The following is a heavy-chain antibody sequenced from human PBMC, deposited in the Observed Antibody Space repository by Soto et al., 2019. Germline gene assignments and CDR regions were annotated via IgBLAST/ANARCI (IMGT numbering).Heavy chain of an antibody. CDR1: GFTFSSYG. D-gene: IGHD3-9*01. CDR3: ARKLTDWLFDAFDI. J-gene: IGHJ3*02. V-gene: IGHV3-30*03. Sequence: GGSLRLSCAASGFTFSSYGMHWVRQAPGKGLEWVAVISYDGSNKYYADSVKGRFTISRDNSKNTLYLQMNSLRAEDTAVYYCARKLTDWLFDAFDIWGQGTMVTVSS. CDR2: ISYDGSNK.